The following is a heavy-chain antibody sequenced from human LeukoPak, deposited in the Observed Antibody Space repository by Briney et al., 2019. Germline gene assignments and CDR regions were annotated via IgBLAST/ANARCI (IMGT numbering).Heavy chain of an antibody. J-gene: IGHJ4*02. V-gene: IGHV3-21*06. CDR3: VRDVGAVRGEVYFDY. CDR2: ITGSGPYM. D-gene: IGHD3-16*01. CDR1: GFTFSTFA. Sequence: GGSLRLSCAASGFTFSTFAMLWVRLSPGKGLEWVSSITGSGPYMLYADSVKHRFTISRDNTKNLLYLEMNSLRAEDTAMYFCVRDVGAVRGEVYFDYWGQGTLVTVSS.